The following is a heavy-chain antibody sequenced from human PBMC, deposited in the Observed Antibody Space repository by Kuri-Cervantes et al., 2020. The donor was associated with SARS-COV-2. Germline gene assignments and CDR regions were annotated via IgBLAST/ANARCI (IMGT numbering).Heavy chain of an antibody. J-gene: IGHJ6*02. CDR2: ISHDGSNK. CDR3: AKDRIGVFGVEYYYGMDV. CDR1: GFTFSSYG. Sequence: GESLKISCAASGFTFSSYGMHWVRQAPGKGLEWVAVISHDGSNKYYADSVKGQFTISRDNSKNTLYLQMNSLRAEDTAVYYCAKDRIGVFGVEYYYGMDVWGQGTTVTVSS. V-gene: IGHV3-30*18. D-gene: IGHD3-3*01.